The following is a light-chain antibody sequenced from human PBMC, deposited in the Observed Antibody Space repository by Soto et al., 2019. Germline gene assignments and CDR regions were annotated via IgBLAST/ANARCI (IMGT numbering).Light chain of an antibody. J-gene: IGKJ2*01. CDR3: QQSYSTPYT. Sequence: DIQMTQSPSSLSASVGDRVTITCRASQSISNYLNWYQQKPGKAPNLLIYAASSVQSGVPSRFSSSGSGTEFTLTVSSLQPEDFATYYCQQSYSTPYTFGQGTKLEIK. CDR1: QSISNY. V-gene: IGKV1-39*01. CDR2: AAS.